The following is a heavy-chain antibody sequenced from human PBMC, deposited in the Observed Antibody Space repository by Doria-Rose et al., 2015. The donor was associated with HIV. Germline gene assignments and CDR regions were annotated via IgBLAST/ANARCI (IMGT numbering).Heavy chain of an antibody. CDR1: GFTFSSHR. CDR3: ATGVTLDY. CDR2: ISSTSAYI. D-gene: IGHD3-10*01. J-gene: IGHJ4*02. Sequence: VQLVQSGGGLVRPGGSLRLSCATSGFTFSSHRINWVRQAPGKGLEWVSSISSTSAYINYADSVRGRFTISRDNARNSLYLQMDSLRAEDTATYYCATGVTLDYRGQGTLVTVSS. V-gene: IGHV3-21*01.